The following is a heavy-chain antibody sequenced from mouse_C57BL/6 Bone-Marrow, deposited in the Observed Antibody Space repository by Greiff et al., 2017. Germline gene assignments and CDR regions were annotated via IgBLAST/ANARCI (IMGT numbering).Heavy chain of an antibody. CDR2: IDPENGDT. CDR3: LPYYSSSPHYDAMDY. V-gene: IGHV14-4*01. Sequence: EVQLQQSGAELVRPGASVKLSCTASGFNIKDDYMHWVKQRPEQGLEWIGWIDPENGDTEYASKFQGKATITADTSSNTAYLQLSSLTSEDTAVYYCLPYYSSSPHYDAMDYGVQGTSVTVSS. J-gene: IGHJ4*01. D-gene: IGHD1-1*01. CDR1: GFNIKDDY.